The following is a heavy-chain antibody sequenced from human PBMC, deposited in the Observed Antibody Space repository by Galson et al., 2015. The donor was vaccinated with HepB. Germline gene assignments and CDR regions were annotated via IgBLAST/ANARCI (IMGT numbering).Heavy chain of an antibody. CDR2: IDPSDSYT. J-gene: IGHJ3*02. D-gene: IGHD3-10*01. Sequence: QSGAEVKKPGESLRISCKSSGYSFTSYWISWVRQMPGKGLEWMGRIDPSDSYTTYSPSFQGHVTISADKSISTAYLQWSSLKASDTAMYYCAYMVRGVYDAVDIWGQGTMVTVSS. CDR1: GYSFTSYW. CDR3: AYMVRGVYDAVDI. V-gene: IGHV5-10-1*01.